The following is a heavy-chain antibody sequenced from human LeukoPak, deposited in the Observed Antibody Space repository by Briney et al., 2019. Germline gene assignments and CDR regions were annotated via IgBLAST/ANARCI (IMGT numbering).Heavy chain of an antibody. Sequence: PGGSLRLSCAASGCTFPNYVMAWVRQAPGKGLEWVSAIMGSGDSTFYADSVKGRFTISRDNSKNTLYLQMNSLRAEDTAVYYCAKYTSGWFEDFWGQGTVVTVSS. CDR3: AKYTSGWFEDF. D-gene: IGHD6-19*01. V-gene: IGHV3-23*01. CDR1: GCTFPNYV. J-gene: IGHJ4*02. CDR2: IMGSGDST.